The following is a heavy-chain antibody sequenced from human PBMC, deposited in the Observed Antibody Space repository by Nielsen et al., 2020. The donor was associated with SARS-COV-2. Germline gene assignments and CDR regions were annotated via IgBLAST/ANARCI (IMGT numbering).Heavy chain of an antibody. V-gene: IGHV3-7*01. CDR1: GFTFSSYW. D-gene: IGHD3-10*01. CDR2: IKQDGSEK. Sequence: GESLKISCAASGFTFSSYWMSWVRQAPGKGLEWVANIKQDGSEKYYVDSVKGRFTISRDNAKNSLYLQMNSLRAEDTAVYYCASAYGSGSYGDYWGQETLVTVSS. CDR3: ASAYGSGSYGDY. J-gene: IGHJ4*02.